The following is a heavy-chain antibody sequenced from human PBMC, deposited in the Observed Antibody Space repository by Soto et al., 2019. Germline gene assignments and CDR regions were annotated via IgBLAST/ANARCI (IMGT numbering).Heavy chain of an antibody. V-gene: IGHV3-23*01. Sequence: HPGGSLRLSCAACGFTFSSYAMSWVRQAPGKGLEWVSAISGSGGSTYYADSVKGRFTISRDNSKNTLYLQMNSLRAEDTAVYYCAVMLPGFLGILDYWGQGTLVTVSS. J-gene: IGHJ4*02. CDR3: AVMLPGFLGILDY. D-gene: IGHD3-3*01. CDR1: GFTFSSYA. CDR2: ISGSGGST.